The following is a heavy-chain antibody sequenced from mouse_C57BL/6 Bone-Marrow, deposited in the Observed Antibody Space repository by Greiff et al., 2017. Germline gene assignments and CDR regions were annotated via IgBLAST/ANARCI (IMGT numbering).Heavy chain of an antibody. J-gene: IGHJ1*03. CDR3: ARSSYYYGSTYWYFDV. Sequence: VQLKESGPELVKPGASVKISCKASGYAFSSSWMNWVKQRPGKGLEWIGRIYPGDGDTNYNGKFKGKATLTADKSSSTAYMQLSSLTSEDSAVYFCARSSYYYGSTYWYFDVWGTGTTVTVSS. D-gene: IGHD1-1*01. CDR2: IYPGDGDT. V-gene: IGHV1-82*01. CDR1: GYAFSSSW.